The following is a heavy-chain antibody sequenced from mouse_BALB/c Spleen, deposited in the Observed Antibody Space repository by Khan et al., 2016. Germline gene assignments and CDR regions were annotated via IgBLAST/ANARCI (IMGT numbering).Heavy chain of an antibody. D-gene: IGHD1-1*01. Sequence: VQLKQSGAELVKPGASVKLSCTASGFNIKDTYMHWVKQRPEQGLEWIGRIDPANGNTKYDPKFQGKATITADTSSNTAYLQLSSLTSEDTAVYYCARSIHYGSSYGAMDYWGQGTSVTVSS. CDR1: GFNIKDTY. CDR2: IDPANGNT. V-gene: IGHV14-3*02. J-gene: IGHJ4*01. CDR3: ARSIHYGSSYGAMDY.